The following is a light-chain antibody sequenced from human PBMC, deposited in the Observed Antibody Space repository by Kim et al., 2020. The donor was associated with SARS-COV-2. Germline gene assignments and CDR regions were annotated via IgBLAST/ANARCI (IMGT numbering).Light chain of an antibody. V-gene: IGKV1-5*01. CDR3: QQYNSYSVT. Sequence: ASVGDRVTITCRASQSVSRWLAWSQQKPGEAPKLLIYDVSSLESGVSSRFSGSGSEREFTLTISGLQPDDFATYYCQQYNSYSVTFGGGTKVDIK. J-gene: IGKJ4*01. CDR2: DVS. CDR1: QSVSRW.